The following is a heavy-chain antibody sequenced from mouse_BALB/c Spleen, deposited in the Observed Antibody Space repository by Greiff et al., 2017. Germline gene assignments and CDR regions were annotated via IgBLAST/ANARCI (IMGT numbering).Heavy chain of an antibody. Sequence: EVMLVESGGGLVQPGGSRKLSCAASGFTFSSFGMHWVRQAPEKGLEWVAYISSGSSTIYYADTVKGRFTISRDNPKNTLFLQMTSLRSEDTAMYYCAIYYGSAMDYWGQGTSVTVSS. CDR2: ISSGSSTI. D-gene: IGHD1-1*01. J-gene: IGHJ4*01. CDR1: GFTFSSFG. CDR3: AIYYGSAMDY. V-gene: IGHV5-17*02.